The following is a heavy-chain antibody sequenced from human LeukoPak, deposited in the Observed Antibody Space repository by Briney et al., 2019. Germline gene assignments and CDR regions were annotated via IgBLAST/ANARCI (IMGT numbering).Heavy chain of an antibody. CDR2: ISYDGSNK. J-gene: IGHJ4*02. D-gene: IGHD6-19*01. V-gene: IGHV3-30*18. CDR1: GFTFSSYG. Sequence: GGSLRLSCAASGFTFSSYGMHWVRQAPGKGLEWVAVISYDGSNKYYADSVKGRFTISRDNSKNTLYLQMNSLRAEDTAVYYCAKEEQWLATSDYWGQGTLVTVSS. CDR3: AKEEQWLATSDY.